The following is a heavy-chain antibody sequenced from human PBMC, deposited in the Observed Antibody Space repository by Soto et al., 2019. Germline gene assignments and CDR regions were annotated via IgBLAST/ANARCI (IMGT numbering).Heavy chain of an antibody. CDR2: INAYNGNT. V-gene: IGHV1-18*01. CDR3: ARDVAYGLIDY. D-gene: IGHD4-17*01. Sequence: QVQLVQSGAEVKKPGASVKVSCKPSGYTFTRYAISWVRQAPGQGLEWMGWINAYNGNTHYAQKLQGTVTMTTDTSTSTAYMELRSLRSDDTAVYYCARDVAYGLIDYWGQGTLVTVSS. J-gene: IGHJ4*02. CDR1: GYTFTRYA.